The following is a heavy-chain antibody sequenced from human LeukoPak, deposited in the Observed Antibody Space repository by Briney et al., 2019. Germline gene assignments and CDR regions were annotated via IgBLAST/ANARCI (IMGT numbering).Heavy chain of an antibody. Sequence: AASVKVSCKASGYTFTGYYMHWVRQAPGQGLEWMGWINPNSGGTNYAQKFQGRVTMTRDTSISTAYMELSRLRSDDTAVYYCARGEGQQLPPNYYYYYYMDVWGKGTTVTISS. J-gene: IGHJ6*03. V-gene: IGHV1-2*02. D-gene: IGHD6-13*01. CDR1: GYTFTGYY. CDR2: INPNSGGT. CDR3: ARGEGQQLPPNYYYYYYMDV.